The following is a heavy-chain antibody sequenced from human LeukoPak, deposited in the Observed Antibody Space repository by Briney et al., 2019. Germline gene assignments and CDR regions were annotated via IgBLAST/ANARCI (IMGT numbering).Heavy chain of an antibody. CDR2: ISYDGSNK. CDR1: GFTFSSYA. CDR3: ARDDYDLPLFDY. J-gene: IGHJ4*02. D-gene: IGHD3-22*01. V-gene: IGHV3-30-3*01. Sequence: PWRSLRLSCAASGFTFSSYAMHWVRQAPGKGLEWVAVISYDGSNKYYADSVKGQFTISRDNSKSTLYLQMTSLRADDTAVYYCARDDYDLPLFDYWGQGTLVTVSS.